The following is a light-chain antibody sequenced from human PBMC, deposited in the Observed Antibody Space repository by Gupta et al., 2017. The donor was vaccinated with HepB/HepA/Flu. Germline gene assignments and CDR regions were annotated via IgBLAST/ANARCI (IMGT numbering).Light chain of an antibody. J-gene: IGKJ1*01. CDR1: QGNSKY. CDR3: QRPGT. Sequence: DIQLTQSPSFLSASVGDRITITCRASQGNSKYLAWYHQKPGKAPKLLIYAASTLQSGVPSRFSGSGSGTEFTLTISSLQPEDVATYYCQRPGTFGQGTKVEIK. V-gene: IGKV1-9*01. CDR2: AAS.